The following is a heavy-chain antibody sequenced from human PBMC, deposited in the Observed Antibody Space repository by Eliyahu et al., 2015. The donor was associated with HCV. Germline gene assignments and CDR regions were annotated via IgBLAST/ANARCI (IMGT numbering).Heavy chain of an antibody. Sequence: QVQLVQSGAEVKKPGASVKVSCKASGYTFTGYYMHWVRQAPGQGLEWMGWINPNSGGTNYAQKFQGRVTMTRDTSISTAYMELSRLRSDDTAVYYCARPPPRIRRETTGFDPWGQGTLVTVSS. CDR3: ARPPPRIRRETTGFDP. CDR2: INPNSGGT. V-gene: IGHV1-2*02. D-gene: IGHD4-11*01. CDR1: GYTFTGYY. J-gene: IGHJ5*02.